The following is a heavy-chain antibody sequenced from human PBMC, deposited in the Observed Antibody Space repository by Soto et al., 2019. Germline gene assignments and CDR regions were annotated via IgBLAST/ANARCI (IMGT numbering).Heavy chain of an antibody. V-gene: IGHV3-15*07. D-gene: IGHD3-22*01. CDR2: IKSKTDGGTT. CDR3: TTDPVTMIVVVPSSG. Sequence: GGSLRLSCAASGFTFSNAWMNWVRQAPGKGLEWVGRIKSKTDGGTTDYAAPVKGRFTISRDDSKNTLYPQMNSLKTEDTAVYCCTTDPVTMIVVVPSSGWGQGTLVTVSS. CDR1: GFTFSNAW. J-gene: IGHJ4*02.